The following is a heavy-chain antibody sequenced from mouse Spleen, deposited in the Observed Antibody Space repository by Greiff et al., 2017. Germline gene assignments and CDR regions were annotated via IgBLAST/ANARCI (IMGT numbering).Heavy chain of an antibody. Sequence: EVKLVESGGGLVQPGGSLSLSCAASGFTFTDYYMSWVRQPPGKALEWLGFIRNKANGYTTEYSASVKGRFTISRDNSQSILYLQMIALRAEDSATYYCARYIPQIHDVWGTGTTVTVSS. CDR2: IRNKANGYTT. CDR1: GFTFTDYY. V-gene: IGHV7-3*01. J-gene: IGHJ1*03. CDR3: ARYIPQIHDV.